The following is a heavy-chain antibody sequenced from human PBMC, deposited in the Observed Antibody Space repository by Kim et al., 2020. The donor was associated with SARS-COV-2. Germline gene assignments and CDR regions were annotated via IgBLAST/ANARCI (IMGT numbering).Heavy chain of an antibody. Sequence: GGSLRLSCAASGFTFSNYAMSWVRQAPGKGLEWVSAVSSGGGSTFYADSVKGRFTISRDNSKNTLYLQVDSLRAEDTAVYYCAKSAGGDGDYWGQGTLVT. CDR3: AKSAGGDGDY. V-gene: IGHV3-23*01. CDR1: GFTFSNYA. CDR2: VSSGGGST. J-gene: IGHJ4*02. D-gene: IGHD3-16*01.